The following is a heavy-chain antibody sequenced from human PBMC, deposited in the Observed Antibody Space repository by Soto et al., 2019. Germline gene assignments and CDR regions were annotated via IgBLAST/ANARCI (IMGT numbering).Heavy chain of an antibody. V-gene: IGHV3-23*01. CDR3: AKCGNYDMLTGQGGFAP. D-gene: IGHD3-9*01. CDR2: ISDSGAVI. CDR1: GFTFRKYA. J-gene: IGHJ5*02. Sequence: PGGSLSLSCTASGFTFRKYAMSWVRQAPGKGLQWVSGISDSGAVIFHADSVRGRFTISRDNSKNTLYLQMNSLRAEDTALYYCAKCGNYDMLTGQGGFAPWGQGTLVTVPS.